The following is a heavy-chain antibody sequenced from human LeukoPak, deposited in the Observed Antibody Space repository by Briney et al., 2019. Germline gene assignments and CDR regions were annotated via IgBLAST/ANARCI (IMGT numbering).Heavy chain of an antibody. D-gene: IGHD3-22*01. Sequence: ETLSLTCAVYGGSFSGYYWSWVRQAPGKGLEWVSAISGSGGSTYYADSVKGRFTISRDNSKNTLYLQVNSLRAEDTAVYYCAKDAYDSSGYYFTYYYYYGMDVWGQGTTVTVSS. CDR3: AKDAYDSSGYYFTYYYYYGMDV. J-gene: IGHJ6*02. CDR1: GGSFSGYY. CDR2: ISGSGGST. V-gene: IGHV3-23*01.